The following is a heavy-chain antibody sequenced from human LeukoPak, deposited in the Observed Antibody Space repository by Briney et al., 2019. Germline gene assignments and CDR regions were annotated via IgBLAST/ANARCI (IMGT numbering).Heavy chain of an antibody. CDR3: AKGDSYYDLLTCFDF. CDR2: ISWNSGSI. CDR1: GFTFDDYA. D-gene: IGHD3-9*01. V-gene: IGHV3-9*01. J-gene: IGHJ4*02. Sequence: GGSLRLSCAASGFTFDDYAMHWVRQAPGKGLEWVSGISWNSGSIGYADSVKGRFTISRDDSKNVLYLQMNSLRDEDTAVYYCAKGDSYYDLLTCFDFWGPGTLITVSS.